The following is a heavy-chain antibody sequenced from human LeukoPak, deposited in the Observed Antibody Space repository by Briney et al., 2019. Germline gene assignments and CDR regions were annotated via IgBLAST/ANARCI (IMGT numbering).Heavy chain of an antibody. D-gene: IGHD4-11*01. CDR3: ARLRPHYSNYDLGYIDY. Sequence: PSETLSLTCTVSGGSISSGSYYWVWIRQPPGKGLEWIGSIYYSGSTYYNPSLKSRVTISVDTSKNQFSLKLSSVTAADTAVYYCARLRPHYSNYDLGYIDYWGQGTLVTVSS. CDR1: GGSISSGSYY. V-gene: IGHV4-39*01. J-gene: IGHJ4*02. CDR2: IYYSGST.